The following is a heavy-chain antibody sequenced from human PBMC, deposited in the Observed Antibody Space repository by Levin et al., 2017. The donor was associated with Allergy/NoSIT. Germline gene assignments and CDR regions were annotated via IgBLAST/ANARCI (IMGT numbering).Heavy chain of an antibody. J-gene: IGHJ4*02. D-gene: IGHD1-26*01. V-gene: IGHV3-30*18. CDR3: AKARWDGSHWSELGH. CDR2: ISSDGSEK. CDR1: GFTFSNYA. Sequence: GESLKISCAASGFTFSNYAMDWVRQAPGKGLEWVAVISSDGSEKYYADSVKGRFTISRDNSKNTLDLQMSSLSAEDTALYYCAKARWDGSHWSELGHWGQGTQVTVSS.